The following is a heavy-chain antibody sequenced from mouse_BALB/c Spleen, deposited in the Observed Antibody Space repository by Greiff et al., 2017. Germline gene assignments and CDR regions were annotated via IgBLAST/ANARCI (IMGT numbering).Heavy chain of an antibody. CDR3: ATLTPFDY. J-gene: IGHJ2*01. Sequence: EVKLQESGPGLVKPSQSLSLTCTVTGYSITSDYAWNWIRQFPGNKLEWMGYISYSGSTSYNPSLKSRISITRDTSKNQFFLQLNSVTTEDTATYYCATLTPFDYWGQGTTLTVSS. CDR2: ISYSGST. CDR1: GYSITSDYA. V-gene: IGHV3-2*02. D-gene: IGHD4-1*01.